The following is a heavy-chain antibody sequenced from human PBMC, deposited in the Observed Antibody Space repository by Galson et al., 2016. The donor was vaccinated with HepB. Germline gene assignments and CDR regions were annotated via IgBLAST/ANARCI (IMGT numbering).Heavy chain of an antibody. V-gene: IGHV3-23*01. CDR2: VSGSRSTT. Sequence: SLRLSCAASGFSFSSYAMYWVRQAPGKGLEWVSFVSGSRSTTYYADSVTGRSTPSRDISKNMLYLQMRSLRLEDTAEYYCARCSVYSSGWCNSFDPWGQGTLVIVSS. CDR1: GFSFSSYA. D-gene: IGHD6-19*01. J-gene: IGHJ5*02. CDR3: ARCSVYSSGWCNSFDP.